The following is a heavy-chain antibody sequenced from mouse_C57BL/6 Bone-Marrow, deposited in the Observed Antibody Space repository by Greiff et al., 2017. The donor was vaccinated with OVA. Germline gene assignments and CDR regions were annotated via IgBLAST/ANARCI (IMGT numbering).Heavy chain of an antibody. J-gene: IGHJ3*01. CDR1: GFTFSDYG. V-gene: IGHV5-17*01. Sequence: EVMLVESGGGLVKPGGSLKLSCAASGFTFSDYGMHWVRQAPEKGLEWVAYISSGSSTIYYADTVKGRFTISRDNAKNTLFLEMTSVRSEDTAMYYCARNDYYGLFAYWGQGTLVTVSA. D-gene: IGHD1-1*01. CDR3: ARNDYYGLFAY. CDR2: ISSGSSTI.